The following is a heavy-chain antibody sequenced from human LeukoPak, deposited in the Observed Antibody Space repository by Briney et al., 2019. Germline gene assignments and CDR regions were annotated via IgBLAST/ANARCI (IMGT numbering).Heavy chain of an antibody. V-gene: IGHV1-2*02. D-gene: IGHD6-19*01. CDR2: INPNSGGT. CDR1: GYTFPGYY. Sequence: EASVKVSCKASGYTFPGYYMHWVRQSPGQGLEWMGWINPNSGGTNYAQKFQGRVTMTRDTSISTAYMELSRLRSDDTAVYYCARGVAVAGTSLSYWGQGTLVTVSS. CDR3: ARGVAVAGTSLSY. J-gene: IGHJ4*02.